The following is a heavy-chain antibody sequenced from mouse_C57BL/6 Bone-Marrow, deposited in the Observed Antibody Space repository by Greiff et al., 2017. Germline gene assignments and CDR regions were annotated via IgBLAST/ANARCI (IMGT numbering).Heavy chain of an antibody. V-gene: IGHV1-74*01. Sequence: QVQLQQSGAELVKPGASVKVSCKASGYTFTSYWMHWVKQRPGQGLEWIGRIHPSDSDTNYNQKFKGKATLTVDKSSSPAYMQLSSLTSEDSAVYYCAIWYDYQFAYWGQGTLVTVSA. D-gene: IGHD2-4*01. J-gene: IGHJ3*01. CDR1: GYTFTSYW. CDR3: AIWYDYQFAY. CDR2: IHPSDSDT.